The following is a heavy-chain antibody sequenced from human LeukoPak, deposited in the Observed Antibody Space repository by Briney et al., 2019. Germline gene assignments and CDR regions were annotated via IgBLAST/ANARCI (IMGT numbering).Heavy chain of an antibody. CDR3: AKEKNDYSDYSYMDV. CDR2: IRYDGSNK. CDR1: GFTFSNYG. D-gene: IGHD4-11*01. V-gene: IGHV3-30*02. Sequence: PGGFLRLSCAASGFTFSNYGMHWVRQAPGKGLEWVAFIRYDGSNKYCADSVKGRFTVSRDNTKNTLYLQMNSLRAEDTAAYYCAKEKNDYSDYSYMDVWGKGTTVTVSS. J-gene: IGHJ6*03.